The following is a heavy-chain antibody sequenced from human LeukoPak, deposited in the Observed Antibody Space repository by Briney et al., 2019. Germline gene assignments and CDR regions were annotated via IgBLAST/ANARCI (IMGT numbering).Heavy chain of an antibody. V-gene: IGHV4-59*01. CDR3: ARGSSWYIY. CDR2: IYYSGST. D-gene: IGHD6-13*01. Sequence: SETLSLICTVSGGSISSSYWSWIRQPPGKGLEWIGYIYYSGSTDYNPSLKSRVTISVDTSKSQFPLKLSSVTAADTAVYYCARGSSWYIYWGQGTLITVSS. CDR1: GGSISSSY. J-gene: IGHJ4*02.